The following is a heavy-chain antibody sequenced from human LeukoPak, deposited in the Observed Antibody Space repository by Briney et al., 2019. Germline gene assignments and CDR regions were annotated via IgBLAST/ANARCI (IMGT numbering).Heavy chain of an antibody. CDR2: IIPIFGTA. V-gene: IGHV1-69*13. D-gene: IGHD2-2*01. CDR1: GGTFSSYA. Sequence: ASVKVSCKASGGTFSSYAISWVRQAPGQGLEWMGGIIPIFGTANYAQKFQGRGTITADESTSTAYMELSSLRSEDTAVYYCARGQGCSSTSCLWDYWGQGTLVTVSS. J-gene: IGHJ4*02. CDR3: ARGQGCSSTSCLWDY.